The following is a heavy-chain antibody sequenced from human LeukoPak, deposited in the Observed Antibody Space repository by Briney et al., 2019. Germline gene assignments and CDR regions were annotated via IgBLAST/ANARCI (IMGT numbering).Heavy chain of an antibody. Sequence: SETLSLTCTVSGGSISSYYWSWIRQPPGKGLEWIGYIYYSGSTNYNPSLKSRVTISVDTSKNQFSLKLSSVTAADTAVYYRARGPYGKLDYWGQGTLVTVSS. CDR1: GGSISSYY. J-gene: IGHJ4*02. CDR2: IYYSGST. V-gene: IGHV4-59*01. CDR3: ARGPYGKLDY. D-gene: IGHD4-17*01.